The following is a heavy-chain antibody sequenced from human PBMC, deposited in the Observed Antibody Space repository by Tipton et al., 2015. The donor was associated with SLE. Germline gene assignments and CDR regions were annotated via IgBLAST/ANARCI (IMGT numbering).Heavy chain of an antibody. V-gene: IGHV4-59*08. CDR1: GGSINTYF. CDR3: ARLTVTPHWYFDL. CDR2: IYHSGTT. D-gene: IGHD2-21*02. Sequence: TLSLTCVVSGGSINTYFWSWIRQPPGKGLEWIGYIYHSGTTNYNPSLKSRITISVDTSKNQFSLDLSSVTAADTAVYYCARLTVTPHWYFDLWGRGTPVTASS. J-gene: IGHJ2*01.